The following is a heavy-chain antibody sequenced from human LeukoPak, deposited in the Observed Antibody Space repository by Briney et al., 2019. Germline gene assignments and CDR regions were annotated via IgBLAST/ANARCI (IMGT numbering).Heavy chain of an antibody. CDR2: IYYSGST. CDR3: ARVYCSSTSCPIGGNAFDI. J-gene: IGHJ3*02. V-gene: IGHV4-59*01. CDR1: GGSISSYY. Sequence: PSETLSLACTVSGGSISSYYWSWIRQPPGKGLEWIGYIYYSGSTNYNPSLKSRVTISVDTSKNQFSLKLSSVTAADTAVYYCARVYCSSTSCPIGGNAFDIWGQGTMVTVSS. D-gene: IGHD2-2*01.